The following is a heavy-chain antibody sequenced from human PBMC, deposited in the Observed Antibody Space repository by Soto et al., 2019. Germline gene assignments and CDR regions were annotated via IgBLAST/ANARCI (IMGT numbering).Heavy chain of an antibody. V-gene: IGHV4-31*03. J-gene: IGHJ4*02. Sequence: SETLSLTCTVSGGSISSGGYYWSWIRQHPGKGLEWIGYIYYSGSTYYNPSLKSRVTISVDTSKNQFSLKLSSVTAADTAVYYCARATQPHRYCSSTSCYEGSLDYWGQGTLVTVSS. CDR1: GGSISSGGYY. CDR2: IYYSGST. D-gene: IGHD2-2*01. CDR3: ARATQPHRYCSSTSCYEGSLDY.